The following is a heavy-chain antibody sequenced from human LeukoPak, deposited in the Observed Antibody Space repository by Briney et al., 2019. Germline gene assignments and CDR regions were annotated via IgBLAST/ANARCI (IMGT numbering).Heavy chain of an antibody. CDR2: INWNGGST. Sequence: PGGSLRLSCAASGFTFDDYGMSWVRQAPGKGLEWISGINWNGGSTGYADSVKGRFTISRDNAKNSLYLQMNSRRAEDTALYYCARGLAARPAYFDYWGRGTRVSVSS. CDR1: GFTFDDYG. J-gene: IGHJ4*02. D-gene: IGHD6-6*01. CDR3: ARGLAARPAYFDY. V-gene: IGHV3-20*04.